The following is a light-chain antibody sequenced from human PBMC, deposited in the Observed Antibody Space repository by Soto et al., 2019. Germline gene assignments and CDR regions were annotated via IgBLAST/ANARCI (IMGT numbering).Light chain of an antibody. CDR3: LLSYNGAPAV. CDR1: SSDVGGYNY. J-gene: IGLJ7*01. V-gene: IGLV2-8*01. Sequence: QSALTQPPSASGSPGQSVTISCTGTSSDVGGYNYVSWYQQHPGKAPKLMIYEVTKRPSGVPDRFSGSKSGNTASLTVSGLQAEDEADYYCLLSYNGAPAVFGGGTQLTVL. CDR2: EVT.